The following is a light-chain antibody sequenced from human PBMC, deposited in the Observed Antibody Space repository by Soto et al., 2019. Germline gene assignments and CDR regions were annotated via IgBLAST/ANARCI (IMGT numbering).Light chain of an antibody. V-gene: IGLV2-8*01. CDR1: SSDIGDYNF. J-gene: IGLJ1*01. CDR2: EVK. Sequence: QSVLTQPPSASGSPGQSVTVSCTGSSSDIGDYNFVSWYQQHPGKAPKLIIYEVKKRPSGVPDRFSASKSGNTASLTVSGLQAEDEADYYCGSYADNNNFVFGSGTKVTVL. CDR3: GSYADNNNFV.